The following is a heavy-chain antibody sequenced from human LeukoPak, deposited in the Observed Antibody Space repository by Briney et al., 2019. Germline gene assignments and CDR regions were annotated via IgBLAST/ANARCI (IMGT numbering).Heavy chain of an antibody. V-gene: IGHV3-30*02. CDR2: IRYDGSNK. CDR3: AKFNGGNSDGWFDP. D-gene: IGHD4-23*01. J-gene: IGHJ5*02. CDR1: GFTFSSYG. Sequence: GGSLRLSCAASGFTFSSYGMHWVRQAPGKGLEWVAFIRYDGSNKYYADSVKGRFTISGDNSKNTLYLQMNSLRAEDTAVYYCAKFNGGNSDGWFDPWGQGTLVTVSS.